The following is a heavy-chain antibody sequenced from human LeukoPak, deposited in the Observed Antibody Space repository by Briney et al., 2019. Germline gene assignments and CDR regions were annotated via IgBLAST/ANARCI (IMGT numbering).Heavy chain of an antibody. CDR3: ARDLKSVAAYYFDY. CDR2: ISAYNGNT. Sequence: ASVKVSCKASGYTFTSYGISWVRQAPGQGLEWMGWISAYNGNTNYAQKLQGRVTMTTDTSTSTAYMELRSLRSDDTAVYYCARDLKSVAAYYFDYWGQGTLVTVSS. J-gene: IGHJ4*02. V-gene: IGHV1-18*01. D-gene: IGHD6-6*01. CDR1: GYTFTSYG.